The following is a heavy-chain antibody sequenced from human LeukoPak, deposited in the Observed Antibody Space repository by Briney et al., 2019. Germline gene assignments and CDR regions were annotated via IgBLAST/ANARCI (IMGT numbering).Heavy chain of an antibody. J-gene: IGHJ4*02. V-gene: IGHV4-39*07. Sequence: KSSETLSLTCTVYVGSISSSNYYWGWIRQPPGKGLEWLWNIYYSGNTYYNPSLKSRVTISVDTSKNQFSLKLRSVTAADTAVYYCARINLLWFGESLDYWGQGTLVTVSS. D-gene: IGHD3-10*01. CDR2: IYYSGNT. CDR3: ARINLLWFGESLDY. CDR1: VGSISSSNYY.